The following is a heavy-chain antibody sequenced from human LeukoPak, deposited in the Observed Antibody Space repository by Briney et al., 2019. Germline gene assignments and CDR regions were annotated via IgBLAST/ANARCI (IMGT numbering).Heavy chain of an antibody. D-gene: IGHD3-22*01. CDR1: GYSISSGYY. Sequence: SETLSLTCAVSGYSISSGYYWGWIRQPPGKGLEWIGSIYYSGSTYYNPSLKSRVTISVDTSKNQFSLKLSSVTAADTAVYYCARHRGYYYDSSGYYNTLAIPSFFDYWGQGTLVTVSS. CDR2: IYYSGST. V-gene: IGHV4-38-2*01. J-gene: IGHJ4*02. CDR3: ARHRGYYYDSSGYYNTLAIPSFFDY.